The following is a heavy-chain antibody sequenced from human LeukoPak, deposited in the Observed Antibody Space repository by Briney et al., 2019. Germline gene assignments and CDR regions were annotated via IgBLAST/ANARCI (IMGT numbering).Heavy chain of an antibody. CDR2: INHSGST. CDR3: ARGYHSIVVVITYYFDY. J-gene: IGHJ4*02. Sequence: KSSETLSLTCAVYGGSFSGYYWSWIRQPPGKGLEWIGEINHSGSTNYNPSLKSRVTISVDTSKNQFSLKLSSVTAADTAVYYCARGYHSIVVVITYYFDYWGQGTLVTVSS. CDR1: GGSFSGYY. D-gene: IGHD3-22*01. V-gene: IGHV4-34*01.